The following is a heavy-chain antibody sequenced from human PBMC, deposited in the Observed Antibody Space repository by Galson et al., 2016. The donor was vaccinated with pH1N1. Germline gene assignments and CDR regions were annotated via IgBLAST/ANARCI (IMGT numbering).Heavy chain of an antibody. V-gene: IGHV1-69*13. J-gene: IGHJ6*02. D-gene: IGHD3-10*01. Sequence: SVKVSCKASGGIFNSHTISWVRQAPGQGLEWMGRISTLFGTANYAQNFMGRVTISADASTGTAYMELTNLTSHDTAVYFCAREGANYYGSDGMDVWGQGTTVTVSS. CDR3: AREGANYYGSDGMDV. CDR2: ISTLFGTA. CDR1: GGIFNSHT.